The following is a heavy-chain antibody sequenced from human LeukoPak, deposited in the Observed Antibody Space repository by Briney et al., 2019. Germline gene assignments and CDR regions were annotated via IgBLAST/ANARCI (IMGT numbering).Heavy chain of an antibody. Sequence: PSETLSLTCAVYGGSFSGYYWSWLRQPPGKGLEWIGEINHSGSTNYNPSLKSRVTISVDTSKNQFSLKLRDVAAAEPAGNYWXXXXPGGYCSSTSCSHIYXYMDVGGKGTRSPSP. J-gene: IGHJ6*03. V-gene: IGHV4-34*01. CDR2: INHSGST. D-gene: IGHD2-2*01. CDR1: GGSFSGYY. CDR3: XXXXPGGYCSSTSCSHIYXYMDV.